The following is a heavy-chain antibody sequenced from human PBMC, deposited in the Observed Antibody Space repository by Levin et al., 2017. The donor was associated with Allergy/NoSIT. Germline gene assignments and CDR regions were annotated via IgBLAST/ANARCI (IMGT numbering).Heavy chain of an antibody. V-gene: IGHV4-59*01. CDR2: IYYSGST. J-gene: IGHJ5*02. CDR1: GGSISSYY. CDR3: ARVGCSSTSCYPLNWFDP. D-gene: IGHD2-2*01. Sequence: SETLSLTCTVSGGSISSYYWSWIRQPPGKGLEWIGYIYYSGSTNYNPSLKSRVTISVDTSKNQFSLKLSSVTAADTAVYYCARVGCSSTSCYPLNWFDPWGQGTLVTVSS.